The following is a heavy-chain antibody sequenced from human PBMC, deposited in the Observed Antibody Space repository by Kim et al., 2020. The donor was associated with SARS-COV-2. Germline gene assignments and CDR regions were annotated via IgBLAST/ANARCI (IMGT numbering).Heavy chain of an antibody. CDR3: ARDHLRYFDWLLVDDAFDI. CDR1: GYTFTSYY. D-gene: IGHD3-9*01. J-gene: IGHJ3*02. Sequence: ASVKVSCKASGYTFTSYYMHWVRQAPGQGLEWMGIINPSGGSTSYAQKFQGRVTMTRDTSTSTVYMELSSLRSEDTAVYYCARDHLRYFDWLLVDDAFDIWGQGTMVTVSS. CDR2: INPSGGST. V-gene: IGHV1-46*01.